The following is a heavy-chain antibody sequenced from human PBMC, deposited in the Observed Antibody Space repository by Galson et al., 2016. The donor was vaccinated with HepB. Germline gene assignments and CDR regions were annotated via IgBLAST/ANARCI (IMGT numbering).Heavy chain of an antibody. CDR3: ARAYGDYAYTDH. Sequence: SLRLSCAASEFTFTDYTMNWFRLAPGQGLQWVSSISASHRFIHYVDSVKGRFAISRDNATKSLSLQMNSLRAEDTAVYYCARAYGDYAYTDHWGQGTQVIVSS. V-gene: IGHV3-21*01. CDR2: ISASHRFI. D-gene: IGHD4-17*01. CDR1: EFTFTDYT. J-gene: IGHJ4*02.